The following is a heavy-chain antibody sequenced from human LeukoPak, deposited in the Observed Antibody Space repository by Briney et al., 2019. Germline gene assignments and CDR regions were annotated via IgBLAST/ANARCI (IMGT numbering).Heavy chain of an antibody. CDR3: ARDGTYTDYDPDFDI. J-gene: IGHJ4*02. Sequence: PGGSLRLSCAASGFTFSRFWMSWVRQAPGKGLEWVANIKQDGSEKYYVVSVKGRFTISRDNAKNSLYLQMNSPRAEDTAVFYCARDGTYTDYDPDFDIWGQGTLVTVSS. D-gene: IGHD5-12*01. CDR1: GFTFSRFW. CDR2: IKQDGSEK. V-gene: IGHV3-7*04.